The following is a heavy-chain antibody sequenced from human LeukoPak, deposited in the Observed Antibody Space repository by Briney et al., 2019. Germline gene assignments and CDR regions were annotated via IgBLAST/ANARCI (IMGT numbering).Heavy chain of an antibody. J-gene: IGHJ1*01. Sequence: GGSLRLSCAASGFTVSSNYMSWVRQAPGKGLEWVSVIYSGGSTYYADSVKGRFTISRDNSKNTLYLQMNSLRAEDTAVYYCANVLQWLVLGYFQHWGQGTLVTVSS. CDR3: ANVLQWLVLGYFQH. CDR2: IYSGGST. CDR1: GFTVSSNY. D-gene: IGHD6-19*01. V-gene: IGHV3-66*01.